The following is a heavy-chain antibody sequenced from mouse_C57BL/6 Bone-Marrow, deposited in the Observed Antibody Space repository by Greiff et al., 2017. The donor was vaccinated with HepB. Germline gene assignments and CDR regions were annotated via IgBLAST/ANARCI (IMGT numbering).Heavy chain of an antibody. V-gene: IGHV1-81*01. CDR3: ARWVLRRYFDV. CDR1: GYTFTSYG. CDR2: IYPRSGNT. D-gene: IGHD1-1*01. J-gene: IGHJ1*03. Sequence: SGAELARPGASVKLSCKASGYTFTSYGISWVKQRTGQGLEWIGEIYPRSGNTYYNEKFKGKATLTADKSSSTAYMELRSLTSEDSAVYFCARWVLRRYFDVWGTGTTVTVSS.